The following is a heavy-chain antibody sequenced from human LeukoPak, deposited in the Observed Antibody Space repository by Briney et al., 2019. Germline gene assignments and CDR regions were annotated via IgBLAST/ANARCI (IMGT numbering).Heavy chain of an antibody. J-gene: IGHJ1*01. V-gene: IGHV2-5*02. Sequence: SGPTLVNPTQTLTLTCSFSGFSLSTSGVAVGWIRQPPGKALEWLALIYWDDERRYSPSLKSRLTITKDTSKNQVVLTMTNMDPVDTATYYCAHLFTMVRGVISAAEYFQDWGQGTLVTVSS. CDR1: GFSLSTSGVA. CDR3: AHLFTMVRGVISAAEYFQD. CDR2: IYWDDER. D-gene: IGHD3-10*01.